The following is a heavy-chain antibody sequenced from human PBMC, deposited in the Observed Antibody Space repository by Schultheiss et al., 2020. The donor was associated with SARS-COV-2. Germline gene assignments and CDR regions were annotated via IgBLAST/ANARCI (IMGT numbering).Heavy chain of an antibody. Sequence: TLSLTCTVSGGSISSGGYYWSWIRQHPGKGLEWIGYIYYSGSTYYNPSLKSRVTISVDTSKNQFSLKLSSVTAADTAVYYCARVVACSSTTCYGGFLDYWGQGTLVTVSS. CDR2: IYYSGST. D-gene: IGHD2-2*01. V-gene: IGHV4-31*03. J-gene: IGHJ4*02. CDR3: ARVVACSSTTCYGGFLDY. CDR1: GGSISSGGYY.